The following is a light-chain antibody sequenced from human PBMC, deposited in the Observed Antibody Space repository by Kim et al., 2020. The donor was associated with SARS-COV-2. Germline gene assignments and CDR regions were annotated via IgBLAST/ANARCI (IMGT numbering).Light chain of an antibody. Sequence: DIQMTQSPSSLSASVGDRVTITCRASQSITNYLSWYQQKPGKAPNLLIYAASSLQSGVPSRFSGSGSGADFTLTISSLQPEDFATYYCQQSYTTRRTFGQGTRLEIK. CDR2: AAS. J-gene: IGKJ5*01. V-gene: IGKV1-39*01. CDR3: QQSYTTRRT. CDR1: QSITNY.